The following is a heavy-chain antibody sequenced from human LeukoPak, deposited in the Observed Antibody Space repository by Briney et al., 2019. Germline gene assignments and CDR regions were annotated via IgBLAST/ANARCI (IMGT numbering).Heavy chain of an antibody. J-gene: IGHJ6*03. D-gene: IGHD3-10*01. CDR1: GGSISSYY. V-gene: IGHV4-4*07. Sequence: SETLSLTCTVSGGSISSYYWSWIRQPAGKGLEWIGRIYTSGSTNYNPSLKSRVTMSVDTSKNQFSLKLSSVTAADTAVYYCARAVGSGSFQTYYYYMDVWGKGTTVTVSS. CDR3: ARAVGSGSFQTYYYYMDV. CDR2: IYTSGST.